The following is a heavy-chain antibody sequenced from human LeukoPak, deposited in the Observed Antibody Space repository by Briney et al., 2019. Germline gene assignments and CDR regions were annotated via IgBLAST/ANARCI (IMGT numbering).Heavy chain of an antibody. V-gene: IGHV4-30-4*07. J-gene: IGHJ5*02. Sequence: SETLSLTCAVSGVSISRGGYYWSWIRQPPGKGLEWIGYIYHSGSTSYTPSLQSRVSMSVDTSKNQVSLRLRSVSVADTAVYYCVRGRYSSGWYKEKTWFDPWGQGMLVTVSS. CDR3: VRGRYSSGWYKEKTWFDP. CDR1: GVSISRGGYY. CDR2: IYHSGST. D-gene: IGHD6-19*01.